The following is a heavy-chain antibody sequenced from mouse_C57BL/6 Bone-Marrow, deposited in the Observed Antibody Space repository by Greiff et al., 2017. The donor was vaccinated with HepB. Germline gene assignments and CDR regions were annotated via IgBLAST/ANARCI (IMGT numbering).Heavy chain of an antibody. CDR3: TRSYYYGSYWYFDV. CDR2: IDPETGGT. CDR1: GYTFTDYE. D-gene: IGHD1-1*01. Sequence: VQLQQSGAELVRPGASVTLSCKASGYTFTDYEMHWVKQTPVHGLEWIGAIDPETGGTAYNQKFKGKAILTADKSSSTAYMERRSLTSEDSAVYYCTRSYYYGSYWYFDVWGTGTTVTVSS. V-gene: IGHV1-15*01. J-gene: IGHJ1*03.